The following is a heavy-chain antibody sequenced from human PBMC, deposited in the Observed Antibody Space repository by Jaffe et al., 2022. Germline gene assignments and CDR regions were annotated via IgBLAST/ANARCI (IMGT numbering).Heavy chain of an antibody. V-gene: IGHV3-23*01. D-gene: IGHD3-10*01. CDR1: GFTFRSYA. J-gene: IGHJ4*02. CDR3: AKEGGSEGYGHFDY. CDR2: IGGSGRNT. Sequence: EVQLLESGGGLVQPGGSLRLSCAASGFTFRSYAMGWVRQAPGKGLEWVSDIGGSGRNTYYVGSVKGRFTISRDNSKNTLYLQMNSLRAEDTAVYYCAKEGGSEGYGHFDYWGQGTRVTVSS.